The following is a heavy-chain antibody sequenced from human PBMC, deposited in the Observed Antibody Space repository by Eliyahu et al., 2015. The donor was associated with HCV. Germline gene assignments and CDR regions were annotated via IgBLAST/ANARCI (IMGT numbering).Heavy chain of an antibody. Sequence: QVQLQESGPGLVKPSGTLXLTCTXXGGSISTYYWRXVXXPPGKGLEWIGYIYSSGSANYNPSLKSRVTISVDTSRNQFSLKLSSVTAADTAVYYCARGRSGNFAYWGQGTLVTVSS. D-gene: IGHD3-3*01. CDR1: GGSISTYY. CDR3: ARGRSGNFAY. CDR2: IYSSGSA. J-gene: IGHJ4*02. V-gene: IGHV4-59*01.